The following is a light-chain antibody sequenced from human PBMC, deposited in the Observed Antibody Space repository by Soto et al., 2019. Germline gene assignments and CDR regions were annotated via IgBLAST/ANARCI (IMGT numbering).Light chain of an antibody. Sequence: AIQMTQSPSSLSASVGDRVTITCRALQGIRNDLGWYQQKQGKAPKLLLYAASSLQSGVPSRFSGSGSGTDFTLTISSLQPEDFATYYCLQDYNYPWTFGQGTKVEIK. V-gene: IGKV1-6*01. CDR3: LQDYNYPWT. CDR1: QGIRND. J-gene: IGKJ1*01. CDR2: AAS.